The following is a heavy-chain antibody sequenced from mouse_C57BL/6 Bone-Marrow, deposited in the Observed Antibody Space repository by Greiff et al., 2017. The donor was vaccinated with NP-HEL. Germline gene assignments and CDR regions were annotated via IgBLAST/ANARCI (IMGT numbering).Heavy chain of an antibody. V-gene: IGHV1-64*01. Sequence: VQLQQPGAELVKPGASVKLSCKASGYTFTSYWMHWVKQRPGQGLEWIGMIHPNSGSNNYNEKFKSKATLTVDKSSSTAYMQLSSLTSEDSAVYYCARRGIYYYGSSSFDYWGQGTTLTVSS. D-gene: IGHD1-1*01. CDR1: GYTFTSYW. CDR3: ARRGIYYYGSSSFDY. CDR2: IHPNSGSN. J-gene: IGHJ2*01.